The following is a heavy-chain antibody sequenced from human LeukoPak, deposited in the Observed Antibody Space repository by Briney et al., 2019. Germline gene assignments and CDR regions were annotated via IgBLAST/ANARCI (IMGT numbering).Heavy chain of an antibody. V-gene: IGHV3-23*01. CDR3: AKRFGELFPYFDY. J-gene: IGHJ4*02. Sequence: GGSLRLSCAASGFTVSSNYMNWVRQAPGKGLEWVSAISGSGGSTYYADSVKGRFTISRDNSKNTLYLQMNSLRAEDTAVYYCAKRFGELFPYFDYWGQGTLVTVSS. CDR1: GFTVSSNY. CDR2: ISGSGGST. D-gene: IGHD3-10*01.